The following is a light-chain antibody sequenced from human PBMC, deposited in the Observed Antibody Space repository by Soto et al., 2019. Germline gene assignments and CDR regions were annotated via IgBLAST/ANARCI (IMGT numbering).Light chain of an antibody. J-gene: IGLJ3*02. CDR2: NVN. CDR1: SSDVGAYDY. CDR3: SSYAGTYTWV. V-gene: IGLV2-11*01. Sequence: QSVPTQPRSVSGSPGQSVTISCTGTSSDVGAYDYVSWYRQDPGKAPKLMIYNVNKRPSGVPDHFSGAKSGNTASLTISGLQAEDEADYYCSSYAGTYTWVFGGGTKLTVL.